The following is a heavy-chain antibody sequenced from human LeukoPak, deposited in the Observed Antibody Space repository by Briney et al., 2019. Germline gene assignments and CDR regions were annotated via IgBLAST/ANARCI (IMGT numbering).Heavy chain of an antibody. CDR2: AYYSGHT. V-gene: IGHV4-59*08. CDR3: ARHPFATPFDY. D-gene: IGHD2-15*01. Sequence: SETLSLTCAVSGGSISDNYWSWIRQPPGKGLEWIGYAYYSGHTNYNSSLKSRVTMSLDTSKSQFSLRLSSVTAADTAVYFCARHPFATPFDYWGPGTLVTVSS. J-gene: IGHJ4*02. CDR1: GGSISDNY.